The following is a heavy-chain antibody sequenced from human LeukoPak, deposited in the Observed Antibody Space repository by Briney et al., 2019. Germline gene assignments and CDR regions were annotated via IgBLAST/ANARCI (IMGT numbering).Heavy chain of an antibody. CDR2: INPNSGGT. CDR3: AREVVGTYYFDY. CDR1: GYTFTGYY. V-gene: IGHV1-2*02. D-gene: IGHD1-26*01. Sequence: ASVKVSCKASGYTFTGYYMHWVRQAPGQGLEWMGWINPNSGGTNYAQKFQGRDTMTRDTSISTAYMELSRLRSDDTAVYYYAREVVGTYYFDYWGQGTLVTVSS. J-gene: IGHJ4*02.